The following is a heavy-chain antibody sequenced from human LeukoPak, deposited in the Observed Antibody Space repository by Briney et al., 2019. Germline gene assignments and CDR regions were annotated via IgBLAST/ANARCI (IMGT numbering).Heavy chain of an antibody. Sequence: ASVKVSCKASGYTFTSYGISWVRQAPGQGLEWMGWISAYNGNTNYAQKLQGRVTMTTDTSTSTASMELRSLRSDDTAVYYCARGPPTVPPAKDIDYWGQGTLVTVSS. V-gene: IGHV1-18*04. D-gene: IGHD4-17*01. CDR2: ISAYNGNT. CDR1: GYTFTSYG. J-gene: IGHJ4*02. CDR3: ARGPPTVPPAKDIDY.